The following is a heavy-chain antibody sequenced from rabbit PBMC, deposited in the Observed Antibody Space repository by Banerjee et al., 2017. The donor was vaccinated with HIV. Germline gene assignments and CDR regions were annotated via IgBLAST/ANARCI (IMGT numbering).Heavy chain of an antibody. V-gene: IGHV1S45*01. CDR3: ARERYGGYAGYGYNL. J-gene: IGHJ4*01. Sequence: QEQLEESGGDLVKPEGSLTLTCTASGFSFSSSNWICWVRQAPGKGLEWIACIYTSSGTTYYASWAKGRFTISKTSSTTVTLQMTSLTAADTATYFCARERYGGYAGYGYNLWGQGTLVTVS. D-gene: IGHD7-1*01. CDR1: GFSFSSSNW. CDR2: IYTSSGTT.